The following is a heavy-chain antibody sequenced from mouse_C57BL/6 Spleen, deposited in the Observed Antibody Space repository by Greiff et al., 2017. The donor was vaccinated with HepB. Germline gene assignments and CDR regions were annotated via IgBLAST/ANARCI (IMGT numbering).Heavy chain of an antibody. Sequence: VQLQQSGPELVKPGASVKISCKASGYAFSSSWMNWVKQRPGKGLEWIGRIYPGDGDTNYNGKFKGKATLTADKSSSTAYMQLSSLTSEDSAVYFCGTVSWDYWGQGTTLTVSS. J-gene: IGHJ2*01. D-gene: IGHD1-1*01. CDR2: IYPGDGDT. V-gene: IGHV1-82*01. CDR1: GYAFSSSW. CDR3: GTVSWDY.